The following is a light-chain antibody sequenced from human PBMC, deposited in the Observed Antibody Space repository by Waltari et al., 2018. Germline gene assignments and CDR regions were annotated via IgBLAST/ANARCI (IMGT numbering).Light chain of an antibody. Sequence: DIQMTQSPSSLSASVGDTVTITCRASQDIRNNLDWFQQKPGKAPKRLIYVATSLQSGVPSRFSGSASGTEVTLTIISLQPEDFATYYCLQHNTYPRAFGQGTRVEVK. CDR3: LQHNTYPRA. V-gene: IGKV1-17*01. J-gene: IGKJ1*01. CDR2: VAT. CDR1: QDIRNN.